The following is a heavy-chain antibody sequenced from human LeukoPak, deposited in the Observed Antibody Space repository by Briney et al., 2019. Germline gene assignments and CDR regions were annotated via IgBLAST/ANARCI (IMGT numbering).Heavy chain of an antibody. D-gene: IGHD6-19*01. CDR3: AKEAAVAGTDYNYGMDV. CDR1: GFTFSSYS. J-gene: IGHJ6*02. V-gene: IGHV3-48*01. Sequence: GGSLRLSCAASGFTFSSYSMNWVRQAPGKGLEWVSYISSSSSTIYYADSVKGRFTISRDNAKNSLYLQMNSLRAEDTAVYYCAKEAAVAGTDYNYGMDVWGQGTTVTVSS. CDR2: ISSSSSTI.